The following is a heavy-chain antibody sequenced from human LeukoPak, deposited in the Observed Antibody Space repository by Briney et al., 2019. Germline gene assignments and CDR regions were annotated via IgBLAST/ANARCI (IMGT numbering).Heavy chain of an antibody. CDR2: ISYDGSNK. D-gene: IGHD2-15*01. CDR1: GFTFSSYA. Sequence: GGSLRLSCAASGFTFSSYAMHWVRQAPGKGLERVAVISYDGSNKYYADSVKGRFTISRDNSKNTLYLQMNSLRAEDTAVYYCARDGDCSGGSCYSAHYYYGMDVWGKGTTVTVSS. J-gene: IGHJ6*04. CDR3: ARDGDCSGGSCYSAHYYYGMDV. V-gene: IGHV3-30*04.